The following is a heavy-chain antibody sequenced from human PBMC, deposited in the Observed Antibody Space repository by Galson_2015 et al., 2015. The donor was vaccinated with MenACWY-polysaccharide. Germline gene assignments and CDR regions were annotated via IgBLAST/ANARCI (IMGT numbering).Heavy chain of an antibody. CDR1: GFTFSSYE. Sequence: SLRLSCAASGFTFSSYEMNWVRQAPGKGLEWVSYISSSGSNIYYAESVKGRFTISRDNAKKSMYLQMNSLRAEDTAVYYCAREDGQDGFEIWGQGTMVTVSS. CDR3: AREDGQDGFEI. V-gene: IGHV3-48*03. J-gene: IGHJ3*02. CDR2: ISSSGSNI. D-gene: IGHD5-24*01.